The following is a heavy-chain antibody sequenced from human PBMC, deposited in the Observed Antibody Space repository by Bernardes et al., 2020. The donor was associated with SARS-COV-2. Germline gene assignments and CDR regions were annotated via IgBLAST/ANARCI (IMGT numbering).Heavy chain of an antibody. CDR1: GYRFTAYG. D-gene: IGHD3-10*01. Sequence: ASVKVSCKSSGYRFTAYGITWVRQVPGQGLEWMGWISSNSVTTTYAQKFQGRLTMTTDTSTGTAYMELGSLRSDDTAMYYCARDLGVIVLPPNTANCDCWGERTLVNVSS. J-gene: IGHJ4*02. CDR3: ARDLGVIVLPPNTANCDC. V-gene: IGHV1-18*01. CDR2: ISSNSVTT.